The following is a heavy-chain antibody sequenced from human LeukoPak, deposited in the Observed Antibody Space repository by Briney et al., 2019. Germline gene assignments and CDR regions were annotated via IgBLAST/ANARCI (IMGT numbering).Heavy chain of an antibody. J-gene: IGHJ4*02. Sequence: SETLSLTCTVSGGSISSGYYWGWIRQHPGKGLECIGSIYHSGSTYYNPSLKSRVTISVDTSKNQFSLKLSSVTAADTAVYYCASMGKDYYDSSGPDYWGQGTLVPVSS. CDR2: IYHSGST. CDR1: GGSISSGYY. CDR3: ASMGKDYYDSSGPDY. V-gene: IGHV4-38-2*02. D-gene: IGHD3-22*01.